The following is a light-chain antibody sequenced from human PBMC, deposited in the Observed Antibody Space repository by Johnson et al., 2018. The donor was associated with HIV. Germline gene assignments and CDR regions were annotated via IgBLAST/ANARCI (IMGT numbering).Light chain of an antibody. Sequence: QSVLTQPPSVSAAPGQTVTISCSGSSSNVGSSFVSWYRQVPGTAPKLLIYDNNKRPSGIPDRFSGSKSGPSSTLGITGLQTGDEADYYCGTWDSSLSAEVFGTGTKVTVL. CDR3: GTWDSSLSAEV. CDR1: SSNVGSSF. J-gene: IGLJ1*01. V-gene: IGLV1-51*01. CDR2: DNN.